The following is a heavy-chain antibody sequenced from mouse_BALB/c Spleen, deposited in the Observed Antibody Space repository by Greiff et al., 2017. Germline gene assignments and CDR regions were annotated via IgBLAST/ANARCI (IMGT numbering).Heavy chain of an antibody. D-gene: IGHD1-1*01. CDR1: GFTFSSYG. CDR2: INSNGGST. CDR3: ARDPLYGSSSLYAMDY. J-gene: IGHJ4*01. Sequence: EVMLVESGGGLVQPGGSLKLSCAASGFTFSSYGMSWVRQTPDKRLELVATINSNGGSTYYPDSVKGRFTISRDNAKNTLYLQMSSLKSEDTAMYYCARDPLYGSSSLYAMDYWGQGTSVTVSS. V-gene: IGHV5-6-3*01.